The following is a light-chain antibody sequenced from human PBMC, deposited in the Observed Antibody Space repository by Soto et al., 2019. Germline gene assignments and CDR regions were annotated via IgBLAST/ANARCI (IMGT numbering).Light chain of an antibody. CDR1: SGHSSYA. J-gene: IGLJ3*02. CDR2: LNSDGSH. CDR3: QTWGTGFWV. Sequence: QPVLTQSPSASASLGASVKLTCTLSSGHSSYAIAWHQQQPEKGPRYLMKLNSDGSHSKGDGIPDCFSGSSSGAERYLTISSLQSEDEADYYCQTWGTGFWVFGGGTKLTVL. V-gene: IGLV4-69*01.